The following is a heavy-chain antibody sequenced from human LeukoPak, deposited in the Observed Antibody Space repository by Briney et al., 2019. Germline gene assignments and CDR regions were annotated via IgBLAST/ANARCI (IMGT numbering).Heavy chain of an antibody. CDR2: IYTSGST. Sequence: SETLSLTCTVSGGSISSYYWSWIRQPAGKGLEWIGRIYTSGSTSYNPSLRSLFTVSVDTSKNQFSLKLSSVTAADTAVYYCARVGAAAGTYYYYYMDVWGKGTTVTVSS. V-gene: IGHV4-4*07. D-gene: IGHD6-13*01. CDR3: ARVGAAAGTYYYYYMDV. CDR1: GGSISSYY. J-gene: IGHJ6*03.